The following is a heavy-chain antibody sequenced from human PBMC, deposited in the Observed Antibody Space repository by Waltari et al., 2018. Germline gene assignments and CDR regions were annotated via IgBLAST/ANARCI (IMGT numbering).Heavy chain of an antibody. CDR1: GFTFSSYW. CDR2: INRDGSST. V-gene: IGHV3-74*01. J-gene: IGHJ4*02. D-gene: IGHD3-10*01. CDR3: ARVGYYGSGRVSYFDY. Sequence: EVQLVESGGGLVQPGGSLRLSCAASGFTFSSYWMHWVRQAPGKGLVWVSRINRDGSSTSYADSVKGRFTISRDNAKNTRYLQMNSLRAEDTAVYYCARVGYYGSGRVSYFDYWGQGTLVTVSS.